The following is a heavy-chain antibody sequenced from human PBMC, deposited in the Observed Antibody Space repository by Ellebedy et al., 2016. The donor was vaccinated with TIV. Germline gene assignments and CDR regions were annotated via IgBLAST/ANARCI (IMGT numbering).Heavy chain of an antibody. CDR3: ARDPRPYLRYGHYDY. J-gene: IGHJ4*02. D-gene: IGHD3-9*01. CDR1: GFSFTSDW. CDR2: MNQDGSEK. V-gene: IGHV3-7*01. Sequence: GESLKISCAASGFSFTSDWMSWVRQAPGKGLEWVSHMNQDGSEKYYLDSVKGRFTISRDSAKNSLFLQMNSLRADDTAIYYCARDPRPYLRYGHYDYWGQGTLVTVSS.